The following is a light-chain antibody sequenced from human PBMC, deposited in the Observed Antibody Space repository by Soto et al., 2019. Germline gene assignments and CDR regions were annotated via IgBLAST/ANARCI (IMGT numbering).Light chain of an antibody. Sequence: EIVLTQSRCTLSLSPGERANLSCRAIQSVSNYLAWYQQKPGQAPRLLIYGASRRATVIPDRFSGSGSGTDFTLTISRLEPEDFAVYYCQQYGGSPQTFGQGTNVEIK. CDR2: GAS. V-gene: IGKV3-20*01. CDR1: QSVSNY. CDR3: QQYGGSPQT. J-gene: IGKJ1*01.